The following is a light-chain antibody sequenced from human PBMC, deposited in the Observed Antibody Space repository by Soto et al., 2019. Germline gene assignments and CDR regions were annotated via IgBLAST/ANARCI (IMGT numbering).Light chain of an antibody. CDR1: QSISKY. CDR3: QQSYSAPVT. CDR2: AAS. J-gene: IGKJ1*01. Sequence: DIQMTQSPSSLSASVGDRVTITCRASQSISKYVNWYQQKPGNAPNLLIYAASSLQGGVPSRFSGSGSGTQFTLTINSLQSEDFATYYCQQSYSAPVTFGQGTKVEIK. V-gene: IGKV1-39*01.